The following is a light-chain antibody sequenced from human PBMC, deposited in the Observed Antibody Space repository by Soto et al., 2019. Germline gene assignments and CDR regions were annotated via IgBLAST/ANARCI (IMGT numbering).Light chain of an antibody. J-gene: IGLJ1*01. CDR3: QSHDSSLSAYV. V-gene: IGLV1-40*01. CDR1: ISNIGAGYD. CDR2: GNS. Sequence: QSVLTQPPSLSGAPGQKVTISCTGSISNIGAGYDVHWYQQLPGTAPKLLIYGNSNRPSGVPDRFSGSKSGTSASLAITGLQAEDEADFYCQSHDSSLSAYVFGTGTKVTVL.